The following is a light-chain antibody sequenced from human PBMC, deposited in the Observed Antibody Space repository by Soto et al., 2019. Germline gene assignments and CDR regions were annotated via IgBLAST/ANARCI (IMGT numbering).Light chain of an antibody. CDR1: SSDVGAYNY. J-gene: IGLJ2*01. V-gene: IGLV2-14*01. CDR2: DVN. CDR3: TSWTTSTTMK. Sequence: QSALTQPASVSGSPGQSITISCTGTSSDVGAYNYVSWYQQHPGKASKLMIYDVNIRPSGVSNRFSGSKSGNTASLTISGLQAEDEADYYCTSWTTSTTMKFGGGTKVTVL.